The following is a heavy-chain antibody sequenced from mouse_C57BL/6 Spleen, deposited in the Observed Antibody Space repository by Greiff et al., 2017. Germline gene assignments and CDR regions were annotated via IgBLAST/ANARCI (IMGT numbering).Heavy chain of an antibody. Sequence: VQLQQPGAELVMPGASVKLSCKASGYTFTSYWMHWVKQRPGQGLEWIGEIDPSDSYTNYNQKFKGKSTLTVDKSSSTAYMQLSSLTSEDSVVYYCARGEKGDSSGSYYYAMDYWGQGTSVTVSS. CDR3: ARGEKGDSSGSYYYAMDY. D-gene: IGHD3-2*02. V-gene: IGHV1-69*01. CDR2: IDPSDSYT. J-gene: IGHJ4*01. CDR1: GYTFTSYW.